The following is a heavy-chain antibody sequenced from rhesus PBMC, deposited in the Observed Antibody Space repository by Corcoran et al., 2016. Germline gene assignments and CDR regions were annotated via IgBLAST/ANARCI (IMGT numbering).Heavy chain of an antibody. CDR1: GYSISSGYG. D-gene: IGHD3-16*01. Sequence: QVQLQESGPGLVKPSETLSLTRAVSGYSISSGYGWGWINQPPGKGLEWIGPIYVGCGSTYYNPSLQSRVTVSKDTSKNQFSLKLRSVNAADTAVYYCARGTYYYSGSYYFDAFDFWGQGLRVTVSS. V-gene: IGHV4-127*01. CDR3: ARGTYYYSGSYYFDAFDF. J-gene: IGHJ3*01. CDR2: IYVGCGST.